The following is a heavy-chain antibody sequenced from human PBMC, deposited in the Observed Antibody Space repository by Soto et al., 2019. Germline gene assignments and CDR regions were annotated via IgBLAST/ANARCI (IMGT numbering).Heavy chain of an antibody. J-gene: IGHJ6*02. CDR2: IYHSGST. V-gene: IGHV4-4*02. CDR1: GGSISSSNW. Sequence: PSETLSLTCAVSGGSISSSNWWSWVRQPPGKGLEWIGEIYHSGSTNYNPSLKSRVTISVDKSKNQFSLKLSSVTAADTAVYYRARSAQLVPYYYGMDVWGQGTTVTVSS. D-gene: IGHD6-6*01. CDR3: ARSAQLVPYYYGMDV.